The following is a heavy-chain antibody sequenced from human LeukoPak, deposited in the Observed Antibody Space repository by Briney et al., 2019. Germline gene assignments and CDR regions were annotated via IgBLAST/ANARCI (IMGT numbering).Heavy chain of an antibody. Sequence: SETLSLTCAVYGASFSDHYRSWIRQPPGKGLEWLGEIDHSGTTKCNPSLKSRLTISLDTSKNQFSLDLTSVAAADTAIYYCAISSQLGSYNWFDRWGQGTLVTVSS. CDR1: GASFSDHY. V-gene: IGHV4-34*01. J-gene: IGHJ5*02. CDR2: IDHSGTT. CDR3: AISSQLGSYNWFDR. D-gene: IGHD1-1*01.